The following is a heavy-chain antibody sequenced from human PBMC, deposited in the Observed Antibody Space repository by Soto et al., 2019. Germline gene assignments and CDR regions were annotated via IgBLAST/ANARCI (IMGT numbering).Heavy chain of an antibody. V-gene: IGHV1-18*01. CDR3: ARAAPRGLFQLPFDP. D-gene: IGHD1-26*01. Sequence: ASVKVSCKASGYTFTSYGISWVRQAPGQGLEWMGWISAYNGNTNYAQKLQGRVTMTTDTSTSTAYMELRSLRSDDTAVYYCARAAPRGLFQLPFDPWGQGTLVTVSS. CDR2: ISAYNGNT. J-gene: IGHJ5*02. CDR1: GYTFTSYG.